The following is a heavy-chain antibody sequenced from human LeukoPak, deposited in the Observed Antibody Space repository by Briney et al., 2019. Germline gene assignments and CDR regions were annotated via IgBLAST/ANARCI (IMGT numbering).Heavy chain of an antibody. Sequence: EASVKVSCKASGYTFTGYYMHWVRQAPGQGLEWMGWINPNSGGTNYAQKFQGRVTMTRDTSISTAYMELSRLRSDDTAVYYCARDLKGTLGYMDVWGKGTTVTVSS. J-gene: IGHJ6*03. CDR1: GYTFTGYY. D-gene: IGHD3-16*01. V-gene: IGHV1-2*02. CDR2: INPNSGGT. CDR3: ARDLKGTLGYMDV.